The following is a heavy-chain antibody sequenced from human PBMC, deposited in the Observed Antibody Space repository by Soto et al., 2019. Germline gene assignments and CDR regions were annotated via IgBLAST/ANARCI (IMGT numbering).Heavy chain of an antibody. Sequence: ASVKFSCKASGYTFTSYDINWVRQATGQGLEWMGWMNPNSGNTGYAQKFQGRVTMTRNTSISTAYMELSSLRSEDTAVYYCARGVVVVVAATLDNWFDPWGQGTLVTVSS. CDR3: ARGVVVVVAATLDNWFDP. J-gene: IGHJ5*02. CDR1: GYTFTSYD. D-gene: IGHD2-15*01. CDR2: MNPNSGNT. V-gene: IGHV1-8*01.